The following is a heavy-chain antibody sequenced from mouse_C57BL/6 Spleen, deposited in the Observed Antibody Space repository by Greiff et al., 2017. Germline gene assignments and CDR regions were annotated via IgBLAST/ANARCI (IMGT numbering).Heavy chain of an antibody. J-gene: IGHJ3*01. CDR1: GYSITSGYY. CDR3: ARDRGYGSSYEFAY. Sequence: EVQVVESGPGLVKPSQSLSLTCSVTGYSITSGYYWNWIRQFPGNKLEWMGYISYDGSNNYNPSLKNRISITRDTSKNQFFLKLNSVTTEDTATYYCARDRGYGSSYEFAYWGQGTLVTVSA. V-gene: IGHV3-6*01. CDR2: ISYDGSN. D-gene: IGHD1-1*01.